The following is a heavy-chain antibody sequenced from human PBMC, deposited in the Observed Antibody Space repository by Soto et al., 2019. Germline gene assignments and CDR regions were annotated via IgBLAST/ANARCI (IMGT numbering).Heavy chain of an antibody. D-gene: IGHD3-9*01. J-gene: IGHJ6*03. CDR3: ARHPEFEDYYYYMDV. V-gene: IGHV4-59*08. Sequence: SETLSLTCTVAGGSISSYYWSWIRQPPGKGLEWIGYIYYSGTTNYNPSLRSRVTISLDTSKNQFSLRLTSVTAADTAVYYCARHPEFEDYYYYMDVWGKGTTVTVSS. CDR1: GGSISSYY. CDR2: IYYSGTT.